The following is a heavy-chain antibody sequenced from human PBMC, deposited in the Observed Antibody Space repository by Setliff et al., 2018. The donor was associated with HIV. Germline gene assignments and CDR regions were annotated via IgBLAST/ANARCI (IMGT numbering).Heavy chain of an antibody. CDR1: GFSFRSYA. Sequence: GSLRLSCKASGFSFRSYAMMWVRQTPGKGLEWVSSITSNLNYKYADSVKGRFTISRGNTKNSLYLQMNSLRAEDTAVYYCAKGDSFVFSYVYPDYWGPGTLVTVSS. CDR3: AKGDSFVFSYVYPDY. CDR2: ITSNLNYK. D-gene: IGHD3-22*01. V-gene: IGHV3-21*01. J-gene: IGHJ4*02.